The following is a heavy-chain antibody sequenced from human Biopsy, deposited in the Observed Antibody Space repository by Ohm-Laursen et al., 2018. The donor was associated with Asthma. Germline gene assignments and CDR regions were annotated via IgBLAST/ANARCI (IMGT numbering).Heavy chain of an antibody. D-gene: IGHD3-22*01. CDR1: GGAIRTSGYY. V-gene: IGHV4-39*01. CDR2: MYYSGSA. CDR3: ARHQEAASYHYDGSIAY. Sequence: GTLSLTCSVSGGAIRTSGYYWGWNRQPPGKGLEWIGSMYYSGSAYYNPSLESRVTISVDTSKNQFSLKLSSVTAADTAVYFCARHQEAASYHYDGSIAYWGQGIPVTVSS. J-gene: IGHJ4*02.